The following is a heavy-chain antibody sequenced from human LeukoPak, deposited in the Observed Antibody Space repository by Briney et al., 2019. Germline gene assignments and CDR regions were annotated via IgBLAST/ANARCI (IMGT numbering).Heavy chain of an antibody. D-gene: IGHD4-17*01. CDR3: ARAYGDY. CDR2: IKQDGSEK. V-gene: IGHV3-7*01. Sequence: PGGSLRPSCAASGFTFTDYAMSWVRQAPGKGLEWVANIKQDGSEKYYVDSVKGRFTISRDNAKNSLYLQMNSLRAEDTAVYYCARAYGDYWGQGTLVTVSS. CDR1: GFTFTDYA. J-gene: IGHJ4*02.